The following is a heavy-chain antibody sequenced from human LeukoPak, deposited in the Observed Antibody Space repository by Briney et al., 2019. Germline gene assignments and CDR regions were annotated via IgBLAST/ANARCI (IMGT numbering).Heavy chain of an antibody. Sequence: GGSLRLSCAASGFTFSSYAMSWVRQAPGKGLEWVSAISGSGGSTYYADSVKGRFTISRDNSKNTLYLQMNSLRAEDTAVYYCAKPRGAGSLGYSSGWYAYWGQGTLVTVSS. D-gene: IGHD6-19*01. J-gene: IGHJ4*02. CDR1: GFTFSSYA. CDR3: AKPRGAGSLGYSSGWYAY. CDR2: ISGSGGST. V-gene: IGHV3-23*01.